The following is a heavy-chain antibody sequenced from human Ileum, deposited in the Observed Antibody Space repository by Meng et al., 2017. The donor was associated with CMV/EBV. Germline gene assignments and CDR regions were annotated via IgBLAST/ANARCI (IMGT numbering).Heavy chain of an antibody. D-gene: IGHD1-26*01. V-gene: IGHV3-9*01. Sequence: SLKISCATSGFTFDDYAMHWVRQAPGKGLEWVSGISWNSGRTGYADSVKGRFTISRDNSKNTLYLEMNNLRAEDAAIYYCAKDDWEGHDFWGQGTLVTVSS. J-gene: IGHJ4*02. CDR2: ISWNSGRT. CDR1: GFTFDDYA. CDR3: AKDDWEGHDF.